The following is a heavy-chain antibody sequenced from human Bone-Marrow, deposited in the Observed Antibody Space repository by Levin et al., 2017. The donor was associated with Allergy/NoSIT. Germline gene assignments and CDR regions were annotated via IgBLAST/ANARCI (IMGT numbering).Heavy chain of an antibody. Sequence: PGGSLRLSCVLSGLKFNIFTMHWVRQGPGRGLEWVSGINAGGSATYYADTVKGRFTISRDNSENTLYLDMHSLRVEDTAVYYCAHEGARDGYNFAPKYLHHWGQGTPVIVSS. J-gene: IGHJ1*01. V-gene: IGHV3-23*01. CDR1: GLKFNIFT. CDR2: INAGGSAT. CDR3: AHEGARDGYNFAPKYLHH. D-gene: IGHD5-24*01.